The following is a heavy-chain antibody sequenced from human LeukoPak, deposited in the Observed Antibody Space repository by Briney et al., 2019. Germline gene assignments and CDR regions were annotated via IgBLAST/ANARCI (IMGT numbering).Heavy chain of an antibody. J-gene: IGHJ4*02. CDR2: ISPNSGDT. CDR1: GYTFAGYY. CDR3: ARGREPVYFFDY. D-gene: IGHD1-26*01. V-gene: IGHV1-2*02. Sequence: GASVKVSFKASGYTFAGYYMHWVRQAPGQGPEWMGWISPNSGDTNYAQKFQGRVTMTRGSSITTAYMELSRLRSDDTAMYYCARGREPVYFFDYWGQGTLVTVSS.